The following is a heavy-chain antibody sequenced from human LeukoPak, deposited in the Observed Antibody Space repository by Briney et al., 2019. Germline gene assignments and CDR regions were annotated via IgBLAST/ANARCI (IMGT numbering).Heavy chain of an antibody. D-gene: IGHD6-19*01. V-gene: IGHV1-2*02. CDR2: INPNSGGT. CDR3: ARGSLRPRAVAGYGFAP. J-gene: IGHJ5*02. Sequence: ASVKVSCKASGYTFTDYYMHWVRQAPGQGLQWMGWINPNSGGTDYAQKFQGRVTMTRDTSISTAYMELSRLRSDDTAVYYCARGSLRPRAVAGYGFAPWGQGTLVTVSS. CDR1: GYTFTDYY.